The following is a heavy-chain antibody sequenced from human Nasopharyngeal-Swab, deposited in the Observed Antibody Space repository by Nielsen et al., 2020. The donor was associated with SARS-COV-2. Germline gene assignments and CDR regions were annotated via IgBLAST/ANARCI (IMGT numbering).Heavy chain of an antibody. V-gene: IGHV5-51*01. Sequence: VRQMPGKGLEWVGIINPDDSYARYSPSFQGQVPISADKSISAAYLQWSSLKASDTAIYYCARRQGYYDNAGYYLYWGQGTLVTVSS. CDR3: ARRQGYYDNAGYYLY. J-gene: IGHJ4*02. CDR2: INPDDSYA. D-gene: IGHD3-9*01.